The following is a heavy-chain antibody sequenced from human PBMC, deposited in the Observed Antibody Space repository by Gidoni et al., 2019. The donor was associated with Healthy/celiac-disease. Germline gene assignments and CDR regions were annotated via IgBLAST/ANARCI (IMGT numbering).Heavy chain of an antibody. CDR1: GFTFSSYA. CDR3: AKDLAAAGKRKRYYYYGRDV. Sequence: EVQLLESGGGLVQPGGSLRLSCADSGFTFSSYAMSWVRQAPGTGLEWVSAISGSGGSTYYADSVKGRFTISRDNSKNTLYLQMNSLRAEDTAVYYCAKDLAAAGKRKRYYYYGRDVWGQGTTVTVSS. J-gene: IGHJ6*02. V-gene: IGHV3-23*01. D-gene: IGHD6-13*01. CDR2: ISGSGGST.